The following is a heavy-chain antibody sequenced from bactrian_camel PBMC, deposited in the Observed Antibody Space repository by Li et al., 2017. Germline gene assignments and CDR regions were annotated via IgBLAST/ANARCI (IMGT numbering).Heavy chain of an antibody. CDR3: AAGCTQDLRAKDFGY. D-gene: IGHD3*01. V-gene: IGHV3S54*01. J-gene: IGHJ6*01. CDR1: GYMYSNRN. CDR2: IYTGGGST. Sequence: HVQLVESGGGSVQAGGSLRLSCGVSGYMYSNRNVCMGWFRQAPGKKREGVAAIYTGGGSTYYGDSVKGRFTISQDHAKNTLYLQMNSLKPEDSAMYYCAAGCTQDLRAKDFGYWDQGTQVTVS.